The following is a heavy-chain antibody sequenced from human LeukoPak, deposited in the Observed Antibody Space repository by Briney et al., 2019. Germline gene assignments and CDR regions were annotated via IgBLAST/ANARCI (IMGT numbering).Heavy chain of an antibody. CDR3: AKGDYDFWSGYAN. J-gene: IGHJ4*02. D-gene: IGHD3-3*01. CDR1: GFTFDDYA. V-gene: IGHV3-9*01. Sequence: PGGSLRLSCAASGFTFDDYAMHWVRQAPGKGLEWVSGISWNSGSMGYADSVKGRFTISRDNAKNSLYLQMNSLRAEDTALYYCAKGDYDFWSGYANWGQGTLVTVSS. CDR2: ISWNSGSM.